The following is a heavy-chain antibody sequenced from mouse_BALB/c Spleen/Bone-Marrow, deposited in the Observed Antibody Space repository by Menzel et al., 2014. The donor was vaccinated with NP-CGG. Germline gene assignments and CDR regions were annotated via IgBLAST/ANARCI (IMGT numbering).Heavy chain of an antibody. D-gene: IGHD2-10*02. CDR3: AREGYGYFHY. Sequence: VQLQQSGAELVRPGTSVKVSCKASGYAFTNHLIEWVKQRPGQGLEWIGVINPGSDGTNYNEKFKGKATLTADRSSSTAYMQLSSLTSDDSAVYFCAREGYGYFHYWGQGTTLTVSS. J-gene: IGHJ2*01. V-gene: IGHV1-54*01. CDR2: INPGSDGT. CDR1: GYAFTNHL.